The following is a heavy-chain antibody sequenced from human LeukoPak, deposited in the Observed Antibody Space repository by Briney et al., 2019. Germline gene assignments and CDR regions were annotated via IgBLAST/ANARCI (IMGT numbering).Heavy chain of an antibody. CDR3: ARDWRSAVPYAFDI. V-gene: IGHV4-34*01. J-gene: IGHJ3*02. CDR1: GGSFSGYY. D-gene: IGHD3-3*01. CDR2: INHSGST. Sequence: PSETLSLTCAVYGGSFSGYYWSWIRQPPGKGLEWIGEINHSGSTNYNPSLKSRVTISVDKSKNQFSLKLSSVTAADTAVYYCARDWRSAVPYAFDIWGQGTMVTVSS.